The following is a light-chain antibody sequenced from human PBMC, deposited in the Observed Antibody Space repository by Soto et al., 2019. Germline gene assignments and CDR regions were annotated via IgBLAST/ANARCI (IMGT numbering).Light chain of an antibody. V-gene: IGKV3-11*01. CDR2: DAS. Sequence: EIVLTQSPATLSLSLGERATLSCRASQSVSSYLAWYQQKPGQAPRLLIYDASNRATGIPARFSGSGSGTDFTLTISSLEPEAFAVYYCQQRSNWPLTFGGGTKVEIK. CDR3: QQRSNWPLT. CDR1: QSVSSY. J-gene: IGKJ4*01.